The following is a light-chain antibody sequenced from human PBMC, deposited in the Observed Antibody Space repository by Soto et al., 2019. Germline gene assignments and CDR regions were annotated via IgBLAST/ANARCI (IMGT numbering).Light chain of an antibody. J-gene: IGLJ1*01. CDR3: AAWDDSLAYV. CDR2: SNN. V-gene: IGLV1-44*01. CDR1: SSNIGSNT. Sequence: QSVLTQPPSASGTPGQRVTISCSGSSSNIGSNTVNWYQQLPGTAPKLLIYSNNQRPSGVPDRFSGSKSGTSASPAISGLQSEDEADYYCAAWDDSLAYVFGTGTKVTVL.